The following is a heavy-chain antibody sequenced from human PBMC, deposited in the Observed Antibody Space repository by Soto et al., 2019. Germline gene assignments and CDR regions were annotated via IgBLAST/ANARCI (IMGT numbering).Heavy chain of an antibody. J-gene: IGHJ4*02. V-gene: IGHV3-30*18. CDR2: ISYDGSNK. CDR3: AKDSGYSYGYTDY. D-gene: IGHD5-18*01. Sequence: QVQLVESGGGVVQPGRSLRLSCAASGFTFSSYGMHWVRQAPGKGLEWVAVISYDGSNKYYADSVKGRFTSSRDNSKNTLYLQMNSLRAEDTAVYYCAKDSGYSYGYTDYWGQGTLVTVSS. CDR1: GFTFSSYG.